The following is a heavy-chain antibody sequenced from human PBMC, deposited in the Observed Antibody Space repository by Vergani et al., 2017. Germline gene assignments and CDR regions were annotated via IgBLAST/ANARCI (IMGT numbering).Heavy chain of an antibody. CDR2: IYHSGSP. J-gene: IGHJ2*01. V-gene: IGHV4-38-2*01. D-gene: IGHD3-22*01. Sequence: QVQLQESGPGLVKPSETLSLTCAVSGYSISSGYYWGWIRQSPGKGLEWIGSIYHSGSPYYNPSLKSQVTISADTSKNQLSLKLNSVTAADTAVYYCARPYDGRVDFWYFDLWSRGTLVTVSS. CDR1: GYSISSGYY. CDR3: ARPYDGRVDFWYFDL.